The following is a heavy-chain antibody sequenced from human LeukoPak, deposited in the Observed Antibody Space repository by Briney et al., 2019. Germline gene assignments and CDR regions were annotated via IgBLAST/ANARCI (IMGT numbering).Heavy chain of an antibody. CDR2: INPSSGGT. V-gene: IGHV1-2*02. Sequence: ASVKVSCKASGYTFTGYYMHWVRQAPGQGLEWMGWINPSSGGTNYAQKFQGRVTMTRDTSISTAYMELSRLRSDDTAVYYCAREGDSSGYYYPFDPWGQGTLVTVSS. J-gene: IGHJ5*02. CDR3: AREGDSSGYYYPFDP. CDR1: GYTFTGYY. D-gene: IGHD3-22*01.